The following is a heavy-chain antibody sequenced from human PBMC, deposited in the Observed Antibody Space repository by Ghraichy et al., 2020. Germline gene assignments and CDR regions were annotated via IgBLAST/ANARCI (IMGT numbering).Heavy chain of an antibody. Sequence: SETLSLTCTVSGGSISSGGYCWAWIRQHPGNGLEWIGYIYYSGSTYYNPSLKSRVTISVDTSKNQFSLKLSSVTAADTAVYYCARGGDSSGIYYYYGMDVWGQGTTVTVSS. V-gene: IGHV4-31*03. J-gene: IGHJ6*02. CDR2: IYYSGST. CDR3: ARGGDSSGIYYYYGMDV. CDR1: GGSISSGGYC. D-gene: IGHD3-22*01.